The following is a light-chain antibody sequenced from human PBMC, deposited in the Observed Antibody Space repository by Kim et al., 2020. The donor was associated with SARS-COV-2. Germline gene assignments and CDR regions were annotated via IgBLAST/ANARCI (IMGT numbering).Light chain of an antibody. Sequence: SYELTQPPSVSVSPGQTASIPCSGDNLGSKYTGWYQQKPGQSPILVIYQDRKRPSGIPERFSGSNSGNTATLTISGTQALDEADYYCQAWDSSTHVVFGGGTQLAVL. CDR3: QAWDSSTHVV. CDR1: NLGSKY. J-gene: IGLJ2*01. V-gene: IGLV3-1*01. CDR2: QDR.